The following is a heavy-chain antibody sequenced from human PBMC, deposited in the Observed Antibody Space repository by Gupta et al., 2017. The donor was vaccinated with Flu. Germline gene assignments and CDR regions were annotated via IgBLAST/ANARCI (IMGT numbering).Heavy chain of an antibody. Sequence: EEQLVATGGGLVHPGGSLILPCAASGFSYSNHAMHWVRQAPGKGLEYVSAINSHGDSTYYANAVKGRFTISRDNSKNTLYLQMGSLRSDDMAMYYCARARWGHWYFDLWGRGTLVTVSS. CDR1: GFSYSNHA. V-gene: IGHV3-64*01. CDR3: ARARWGHWYFDL. J-gene: IGHJ2*01. D-gene: IGHD7-27*01. CDR2: INSHGDST.